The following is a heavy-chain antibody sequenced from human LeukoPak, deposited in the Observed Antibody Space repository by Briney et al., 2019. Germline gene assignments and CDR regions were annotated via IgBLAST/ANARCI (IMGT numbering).Heavy chain of an antibody. CDR2: INPDASTT. V-gene: IGHV3-74*01. D-gene: IGHD1-1*01. J-gene: IGHJ4*02. CDR3: TRGGLEPIDS. Sequence: PGGSLRLSCAASGFTFSTYWMHWVRQAPGQGLVWVSRINPDASTTNYADSVRGRFTISRDNAKNTLYLQMNSLRAEDTALYYCTRGGLEPIDSWGQGTLVTVSS. CDR1: GFTFSTYW.